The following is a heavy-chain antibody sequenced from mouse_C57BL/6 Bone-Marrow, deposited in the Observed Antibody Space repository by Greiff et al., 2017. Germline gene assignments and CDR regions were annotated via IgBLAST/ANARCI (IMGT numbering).Heavy chain of an antibody. V-gene: IGHV1-69*01. J-gene: IGHJ1*03. Sequence: QVQLQQPGAELVMPGASVKLSCKASGYTFTSYWMHWVKQRPGQGLEWIGEIDPSDSYTNYNQKFKGKSTLTVDKSSSTAYMQLSSLTSEDYAVNFWASSYYDYDVYFDVWGTGTTVTVSS. CDR2: IDPSDSYT. CDR3: ASSYYDYDVYFDV. CDR1: GYTFTSYW. D-gene: IGHD2-4*01.